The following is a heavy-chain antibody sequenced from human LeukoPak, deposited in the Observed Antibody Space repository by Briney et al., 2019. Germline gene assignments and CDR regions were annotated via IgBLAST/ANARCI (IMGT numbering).Heavy chain of an antibody. D-gene: IGHD3-10*01. CDR1: GGTFSSYA. J-gene: IGHJ6*03. Sequence: ASVKVSCKASGGTFSSYAISWVRQAPGQGLEWMGGIIPIFGTANYAQKFQGRVTITADESTSTAYMELSSLRSEDTAVYYCARAQSLRITIVRGANYYMDVWGKGTTVTISS. CDR2: IIPIFGTA. V-gene: IGHV1-69*13. CDR3: ARAQSLRITIVRGANYYMDV.